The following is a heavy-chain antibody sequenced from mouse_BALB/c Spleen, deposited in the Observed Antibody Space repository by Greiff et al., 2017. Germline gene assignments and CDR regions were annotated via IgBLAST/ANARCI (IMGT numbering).Heavy chain of an antibody. CDR1: GYTFTDYA. CDR2: ISTYYGDA. D-gene: IGHD3-2*02. CDR3: ARSGPLMDY. Sequence: QVQLKQSGAELVRPGVSVKISCKGSGYTFTDYAMHWVKQSHAKSLEWIGVISTYYGDASYNQKFKGKATMTVDKSSSTAYMELARLTSEDSAIYYCARSGPLMDYWGQGTSVTVSS. J-gene: IGHJ4*01. V-gene: IGHV1S137*01.